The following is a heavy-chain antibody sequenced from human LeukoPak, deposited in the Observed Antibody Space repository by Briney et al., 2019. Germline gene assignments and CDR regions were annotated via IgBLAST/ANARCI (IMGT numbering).Heavy chain of an antibody. CDR2: INHSGST. J-gene: IGHJ5*02. Sequence: SETLSLTCAVYGGSFSGYYWSWIRQPPGKGLEWIGEINHSGSTNYNPSLKSRVTISVDTSKNQFSLKLSSVTAADTAVYYCARQHCGGDCYAYNWFDPWGQGTLVTVSS. CDR1: GGSFSGYY. V-gene: IGHV4-34*01. CDR3: ARQHCGGDCYAYNWFDP. D-gene: IGHD2-21*02.